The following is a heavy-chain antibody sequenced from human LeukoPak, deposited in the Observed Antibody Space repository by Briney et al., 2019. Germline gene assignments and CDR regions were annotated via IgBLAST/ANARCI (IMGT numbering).Heavy chain of an antibody. J-gene: IGHJ1*01. CDR3: ARELFDYGDRKNFQH. CDR1: GYTFTSYY. V-gene: IGHV1-2*02. D-gene: IGHD4-17*01. Sequence: ASVKVSCKVSGYTFTSYYMHWVRQAPGQGLEWMGWINPNSGGTNYAQKFQGRVTMTRDTSISTAYMELSRLRSDDTAVYYCARELFDYGDRKNFQHWGQGTLVTVSS. CDR2: INPNSGGT.